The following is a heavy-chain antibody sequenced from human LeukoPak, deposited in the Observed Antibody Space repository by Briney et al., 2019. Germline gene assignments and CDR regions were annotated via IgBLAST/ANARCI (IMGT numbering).Heavy chain of an antibody. V-gene: IGHV4-39*07. CDR2: IYYSGST. CDR3: ARLTGYSSESWFDP. Sequence: SETLSLTCTVSGGSISSSSYYWGWIRQPPGKGLEWIGSIYYSGSTYYNPSLKSRVTISVDTSKNQFSLKLSSVTAADTAVYYCARLTGYSSESWFDPWGEGTLVTVSS. CDR1: GGSISSSSYY. J-gene: IGHJ5*02. D-gene: IGHD3-9*01.